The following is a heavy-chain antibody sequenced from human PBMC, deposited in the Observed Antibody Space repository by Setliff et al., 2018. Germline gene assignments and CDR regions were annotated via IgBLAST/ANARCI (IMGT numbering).Heavy chain of an antibody. CDR3: ARDQRGTMYNFWSGYLHS. CDR1: GFTFSSCP. Sequence: GGSLRLSCAASGFTFSSCPMHWVRQAPGKGLEWVAVISYDGTNKYYADSVKGRFTISRDNSKNTVNLQMNSLRAEDTAVYYCARDQRGTMYNFWSGYLHSWGQGTLVTVSS. V-gene: IGHV3-30*01. J-gene: IGHJ4*02. D-gene: IGHD3-3*01. CDR2: ISYDGTNK.